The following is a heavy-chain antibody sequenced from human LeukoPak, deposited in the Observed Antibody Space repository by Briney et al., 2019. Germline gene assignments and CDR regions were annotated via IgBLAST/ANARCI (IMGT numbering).Heavy chain of an antibody. Sequence: ASVKVSCKASGYTFTGYYMHWVRQAPGQGLEWMGWINPNSGGTNYAQKFQGRVTMTRDTSISTAYMELSRLRSDDTAVYYCARECPLSGITMVRGVIPYWGQGTLVTVSS. D-gene: IGHD3-10*01. CDR3: ARECPLSGITMVRGVIPY. CDR1: GYTFTGYY. V-gene: IGHV1-2*02. CDR2: INPNSGGT. J-gene: IGHJ4*02.